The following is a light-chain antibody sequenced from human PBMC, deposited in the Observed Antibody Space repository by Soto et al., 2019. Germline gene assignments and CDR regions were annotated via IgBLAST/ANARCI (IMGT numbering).Light chain of an antibody. CDR1: QGISRS. V-gene: IGKV1D-12*01. Sequence: DIQMTQSPSSVSASVGDRVTITCRASQGISRSLAWYQQKPGMAPKLLIYAASTLRSGVPSRFSGSGSGADFTLTISSLQPEDFATYYCQQSSRFPLTFGGGTKVDIK. CDR2: AAS. J-gene: IGKJ4*01. CDR3: QQSSRFPLT.